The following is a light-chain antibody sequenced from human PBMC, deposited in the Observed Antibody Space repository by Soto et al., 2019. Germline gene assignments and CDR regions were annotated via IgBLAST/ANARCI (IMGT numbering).Light chain of an antibody. J-gene: IGLJ2*01. Sequence: QSVLTQPPSASGTPGQRVTISCSGSSSNIGSNTVNWYPQLPGTAPKLLIYSNNQRPSGVPDRFSGSKSGTSASLAISGLQSEDEDDYYCAAWDDSLNGVVFGGGTKLTVL. CDR2: SNN. CDR3: AAWDDSLNGVV. V-gene: IGLV1-44*01. CDR1: SSNIGSNT.